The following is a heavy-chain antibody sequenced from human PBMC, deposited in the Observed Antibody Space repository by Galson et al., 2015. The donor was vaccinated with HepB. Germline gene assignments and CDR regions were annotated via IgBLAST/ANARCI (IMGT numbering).Heavy chain of an antibody. CDR3: AKDMSYGPYSNYSSVRAALDN. D-gene: IGHD6-25*01. V-gene: IGHV3-9*01. CDR2: ISWNSGSI. J-gene: IGHJ4*02. Sequence: SLRLSCAASGFTFDDYAMHWVRQAPGKGLEWVSGISWNSGSIGYADSVKGRFTISRDNAKNSLYLQMNSLRAEDTALYYCAKDMSYGPYSNYSSVRAALDNCGQGTLVTVSS. CDR1: GFTFDDYA.